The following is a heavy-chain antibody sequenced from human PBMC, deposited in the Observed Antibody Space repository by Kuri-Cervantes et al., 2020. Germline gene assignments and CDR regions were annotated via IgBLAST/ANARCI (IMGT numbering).Heavy chain of an antibody. CDR1: XXXXISTSXY. CDR3: XXHISXLDSXXSENWFDP. CDR2: XYSSGVX. V-gene: IGHV4-39*01. D-gene: IGHD4-11*01. J-gene: IGHJ5*02. Sequence: SETLSLXCTXSXXXXISTSXYWAWIRQPPGKGLXWIGSXYSSGVXDFNPSLKSRLSLSVDTSXXQXXLXXNSVXXXDTXXYFCXXHISXLDSXXSENWFDPWGQGTLVTVSS.